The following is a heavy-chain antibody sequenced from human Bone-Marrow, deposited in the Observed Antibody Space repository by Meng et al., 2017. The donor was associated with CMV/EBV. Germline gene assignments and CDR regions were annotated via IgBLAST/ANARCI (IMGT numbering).Heavy chain of an antibody. V-gene: IGHV1-8*01. Sequence: ASVKVSCKASGYTFSSYDINWVRQAPGQGLEWVGWMNPNSGNTGFEQKFQGRVTMTRNMSIRTAYMQLSSLRFEDTAVYYCARKAGYCSSTSCHGLIGFDPWGQGTLVTVSS. CDR3: ARKAGYCSSTSCHGLIGFDP. CDR1: GYTFSSYD. CDR2: MNPNSGNT. J-gene: IGHJ5*02. D-gene: IGHD2-2*01.